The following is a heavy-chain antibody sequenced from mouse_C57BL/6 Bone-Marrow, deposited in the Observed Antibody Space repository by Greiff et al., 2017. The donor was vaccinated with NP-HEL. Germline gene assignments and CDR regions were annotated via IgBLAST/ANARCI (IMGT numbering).Heavy chain of an antibody. V-gene: IGHV1-5*01. D-gene: IGHD2-4*01. CDR1: GYTFTSYW. J-gene: IGHJ2*01. CDR2: IYPGNSDT. Sequence: VQLKQSGTVLARPGASVKMSCKTSGYTFTSYWMHWVKQRPGQGLEWIGAIYPGNSDTSYNQKFKGKAKLTAVTSASTAYMELSSLTNEDSAVYYCTRSTMITTTGEYYFDYWGQGTTLTVSS. CDR3: TRSTMITTTGEYYFDY.